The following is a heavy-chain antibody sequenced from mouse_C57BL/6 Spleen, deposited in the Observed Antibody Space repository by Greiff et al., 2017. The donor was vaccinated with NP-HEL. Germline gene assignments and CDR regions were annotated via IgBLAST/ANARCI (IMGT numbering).Heavy chain of an antibody. CDR2: IDPSDSYT. Sequence: VKLQQPGAELVRPGTSVKLSCKASGYTFTSYWMHWVKQRPGQGLEWIGVIDPSDSYTNYNQKFKGKATLTVDTSSSTAYMQLSSLTSEDSAVYYCARGDGYWFAYWGQGTLVTVSA. V-gene: IGHV1-59*01. CDR1: GYTFTSYW. J-gene: IGHJ3*01. D-gene: IGHD2-3*01. CDR3: ARGDGYWFAY.